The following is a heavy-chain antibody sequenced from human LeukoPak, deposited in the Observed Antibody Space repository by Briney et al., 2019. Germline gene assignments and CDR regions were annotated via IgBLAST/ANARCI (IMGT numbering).Heavy chain of an antibody. D-gene: IGHD6-13*01. CDR2: IYTSGST. Sequence: SETLSLTCTVSGGSISSYYWSWIRQPAGKGLEWIGRIYTSGSTNYNPSLKSRVTISLDTSKNQFSLILSSVTAADTAVYYCARALSAAGTSPFDYWGQGTLVTVSS. V-gene: IGHV4-4*07. CDR1: GGSISSYY. CDR3: ARALSAAGTSPFDY. J-gene: IGHJ4*02.